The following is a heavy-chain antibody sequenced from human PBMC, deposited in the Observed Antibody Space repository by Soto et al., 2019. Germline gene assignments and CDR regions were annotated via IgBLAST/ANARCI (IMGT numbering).Heavy chain of an antibody. D-gene: IGHD6-13*01. J-gene: IGHJ4*02. CDR2: IIPIFGTA. Sequence: QVQLVQSGAEVKKPGSSVKVSCKASGGTFSSYAISWVRQAPGQGLEWMGGIIPIFGTANYAQKFQGRVTITADESTSTAYMELSSLRSEDTALYYCARALGAAAGTGVDYWGQGTLVTVSS. CDR1: GGTFSSYA. CDR3: ARALGAAAGTGVDY. V-gene: IGHV1-69*01.